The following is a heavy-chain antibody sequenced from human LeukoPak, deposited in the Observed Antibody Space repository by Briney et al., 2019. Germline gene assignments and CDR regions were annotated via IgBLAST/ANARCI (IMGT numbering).Heavy chain of an antibody. V-gene: IGHV3-23*01. D-gene: IGHD3-3*01. CDR2: ISGSGGGT. Sequence: GGSLRLSCAASGLRFSTYAMSWVRQAPRKGLEWVSVISGSGGGTSYADSVKGRFTISRDNSKSTLYLQMNSLRAEDTAVYYCARDNGVVHGVYYMDVWGKGTTVTVS. CDR3: ARDNGVVHGVYYMDV. J-gene: IGHJ6*03. CDR1: GLRFSTYA.